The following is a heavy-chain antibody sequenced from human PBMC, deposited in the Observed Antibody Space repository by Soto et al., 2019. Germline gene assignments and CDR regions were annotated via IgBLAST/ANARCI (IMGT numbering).Heavy chain of an antibody. Sequence: SETLSLSCTVSGVFISSGDYYWSWIRQPPGKGLEWIGYIYYSGNTGYNPSLKSRLSISVDTSKNQFSLKLTSVTAADTAVYYCARTGDPNWLDPWGPGTLVTVSS. J-gene: IGHJ5*02. CDR1: GVFISSGDYY. CDR2: IYYSGNT. D-gene: IGHD7-27*01. CDR3: ARTGDPNWLDP. V-gene: IGHV4-30-4*01.